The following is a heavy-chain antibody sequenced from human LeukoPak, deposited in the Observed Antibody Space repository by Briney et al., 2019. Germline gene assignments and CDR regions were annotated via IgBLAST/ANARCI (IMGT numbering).Heavy chain of an antibody. D-gene: IGHD6-13*01. V-gene: IGHV4-34*01. CDR2: INHSGST. CDR1: GGSFSGYY. CDR3: ARGRSIAAAGTDFDY. J-gene: IGHJ4*02. Sequence: KSSETLSLTCAVYGGSFSGYYWSWIRQPPGKGLEWIGEINHSGSTNYNPSLKSRVTISVDTSKNQFSLKLSSVTAADTAVYYCARGRSIAAAGTDFDYWGQGTLVTVSS.